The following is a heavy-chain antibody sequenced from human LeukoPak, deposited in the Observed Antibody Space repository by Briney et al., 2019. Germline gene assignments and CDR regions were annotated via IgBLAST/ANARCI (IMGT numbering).Heavy chain of an antibody. CDR2: INHSGST. CDR1: GGSFSGYY. D-gene: IGHD2-15*01. J-gene: IGHJ1*01. CDR3: ARGILGYCSGGSCYSFPH. Sequence: PSQTLSLTCAVYGGSFSGYYWSWIRQPPGKGLEWIGEINHSGSTNYNPSLKSRVTISVDTSKNQCSLKLSSVTAADTAVYYCARGILGYCSGGSCYSFPHWGQGTLVTVSS. V-gene: IGHV4-34*01.